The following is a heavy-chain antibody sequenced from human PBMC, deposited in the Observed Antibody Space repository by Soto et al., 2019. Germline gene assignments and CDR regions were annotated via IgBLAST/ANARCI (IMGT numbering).Heavy chain of an antibody. CDR3: ARHAYGDQASFDP. D-gene: IGHD3-10*01. J-gene: IGHJ5*02. V-gene: IGHV3-11*01. Sequence: QVQLVESGGGLVKPGGSLRLSCVASGFTFRDYYMSWIRQAPGKGLEWISYVSASGSTIYHADSVRGRFTISRDNAKNSLYLQMDSLRVEDTAVYYCARHAYGDQASFDPWGQGTLVTVFS. CDR2: VSASGSTI. CDR1: GFTFRDYY.